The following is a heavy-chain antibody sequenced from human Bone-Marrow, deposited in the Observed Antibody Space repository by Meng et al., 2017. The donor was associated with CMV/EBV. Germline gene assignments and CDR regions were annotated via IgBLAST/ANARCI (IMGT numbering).Heavy chain of an antibody. CDR3: ARGLWFGENVDWFDP. CDR2: ISSSSSTI. CDR1: GFTFSSYS. V-gene: IGHV3-48*04. D-gene: IGHD3-10*01. J-gene: IGHJ5*02. Sequence: GESLKISCAASGFTFSSYSMNWVRQAPGKGLEWVSYISSSSSTIYYADSVKGRFTISRDNAKNSLYLQMNSLRAEDTAVYYCARGLWFGENVDWFDPWGQGTLVTASS.